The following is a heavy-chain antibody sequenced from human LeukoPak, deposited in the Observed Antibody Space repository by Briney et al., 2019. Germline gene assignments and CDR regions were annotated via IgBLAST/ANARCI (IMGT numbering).Heavy chain of an antibody. CDR3: VKDIGAVAGTASYFDY. Sequence: PGGSLRLTCAASGFTFSSYGRHWVRQAPGKGLEWVAVISYDGSNKYYADSEKGRFTISRDNSKNTLYLEMNSLRAEDTAVYYCVKDIGAVAGTASYFDYWGQGTLVTVSS. D-gene: IGHD6-19*01. J-gene: IGHJ4*02. V-gene: IGHV3-30*18. CDR1: GFTFSSYG. CDR2: ISYDGSNK.